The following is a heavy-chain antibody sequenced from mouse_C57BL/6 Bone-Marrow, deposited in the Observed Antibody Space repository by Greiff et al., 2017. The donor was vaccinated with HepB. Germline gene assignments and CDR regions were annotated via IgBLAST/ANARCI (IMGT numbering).Heavy chain of an antibody. CDR3: ARPSEGYFDV. V-gene: IGHV1-81*01. Sequence: VQRVESGAELARPGASVKLSCKASGYTFTSYGISWVKQRTGQGLEWIGEIYPRSGNTYYNEKFKGKATLTADKSSSTAYMELRSLTSEDSAVYFCARPSEGYFDVWGTGTTVTVSS. CDR2: IYPRSGNT. CDR1: GYTFTSYG. J-gene: IGHJ1*03.